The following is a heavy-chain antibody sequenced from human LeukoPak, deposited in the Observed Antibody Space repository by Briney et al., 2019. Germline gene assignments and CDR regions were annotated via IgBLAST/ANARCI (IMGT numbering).Heavy chain of an antibody. D-gene: IGHD2-2*01. V-gene: IGHV3-30-3*01. CDR1: GFTFSSYA. J-gene: IGHJ4*02. CDR3: ARVRTSCYDY. CDR2: ISYDGSNK. Sequence: GGSLRLSCAASGFTFSSYAMHWVRQAPGKGLEWVAVISYDGSNKYYADSVKGRFTISRDNSKNTLYLQMNSLRAEDTAVYYCARVRTSCYDYWGQGTLVTVSS.